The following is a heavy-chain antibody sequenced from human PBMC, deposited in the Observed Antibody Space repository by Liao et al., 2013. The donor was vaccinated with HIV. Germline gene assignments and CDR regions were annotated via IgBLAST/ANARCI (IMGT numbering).Heavy chain of an antibody. J-gene: IGHJ6*03. CDR1: GGSISGSSYY. V-gene: IGHV4-39*07. Sequence: QVQLQESGPGLVKPSETLSLTCTVSGGSISGSSYYWGWIRQPPGKGLEWIGSIYYSGSTYANPSLKSRVTMSVDTSKNQFSLKLSSVTAADTAVYYCASERTARTAYYYHYMDVWGKGTTVTVSS. CDR2: IYYSGST. CDR3: ASERTARTAYYYHYMDV. D-gene: IGHD1-1*01.